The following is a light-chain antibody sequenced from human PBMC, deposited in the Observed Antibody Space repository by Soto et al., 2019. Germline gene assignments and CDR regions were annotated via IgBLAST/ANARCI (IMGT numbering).Light chain of an antibody. V-gene: IGLV1-51*01. CDR2: DNN. CDR1: SSNIGNHY. J-gene: IGLJ2*01. CDR3: GTWDSRLRVVV. Sequence: QSVLTQPPSVSAAPRQKVAISCSGSSSNIGNHYVSWYHRVPGSAPKLLIYDNNERPSGIPDRFSGYKSGTSATLDITGLQTGDEGDYYCGTWDSRLRVVVFGGGTKLTVL.